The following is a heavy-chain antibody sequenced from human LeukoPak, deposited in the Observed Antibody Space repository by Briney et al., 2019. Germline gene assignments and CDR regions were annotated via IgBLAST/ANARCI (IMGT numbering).Heavy chain of an antibody. D-gene: IGHD3-10*01. J-gene: IGHJ4*02. Sequence: GGSLRLSCAASGFTFNYYWLTWVRQAPGKGLEWVANIQQDGSEKYYVDSVKGRFIISRDNAKNSLYLQMNSLRAEDTAVYYCARVRKLRTRGVMDPLGYWGQGTLVTVSS. CDR1: GFTFNYYW. V-gene: IGHV3-7*01. CDR3: ARVRKLRTRGVMDPLGY. CDR2: IQQDGSEK.